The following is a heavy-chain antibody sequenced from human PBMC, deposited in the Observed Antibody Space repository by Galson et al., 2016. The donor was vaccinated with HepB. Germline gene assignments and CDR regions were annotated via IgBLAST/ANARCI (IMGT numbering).Heavy chain of an antibody. CDR1: GFSFSGHG. D-gene: IGHD1-26*01. Sequence: SLRLSCAASGFSFSGHGMHWVRQAPGKGLEGVAGMWANGITKYSRDSGRFTISRDNSKNTLYLQMNSLRVEDTAVYFCGRDVSMWGLDFRGQGTLVAVSS. V-gene: IGHV3-33*01. J-gene: IGHJ4*02. CDR3: GRDVSMWGLDF. CDR2: MWANGITK.